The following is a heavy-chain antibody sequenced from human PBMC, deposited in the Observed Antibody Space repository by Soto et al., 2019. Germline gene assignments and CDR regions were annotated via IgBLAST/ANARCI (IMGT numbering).Heavy chain of an antibody. D-gene: IGHD2-2*01. Sequence: PGGSLRLSCAASGFTFSSYGMHWVRQALGKGLEWVAVISYDGSNKYYADSVKGRFTISRDNSKNTLYLQMNSLRAEDTAVYYCAKDKNTIVVVPAANPPYYFDYWGQGTLVTVSS. CDR2: ISYDGSNK. CDR3: AKDKNTIVVVPAANPPYYFDY. CDR1: GFTFSSYG. V-gene: IGHV3-30*18. J-gene: IGHJ4*02.